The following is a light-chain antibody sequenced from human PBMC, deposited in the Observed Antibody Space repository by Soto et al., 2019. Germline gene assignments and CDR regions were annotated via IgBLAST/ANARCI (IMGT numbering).Light chain of an antibody. Sequence: ILVTQSPATLSVSPGERATLSCRASQSVSSNLAWYQQKPGQAPRLLIYGASTRATGIPARFSGSGSGTEFTLTISSLEPEDFAVYYCQQRSNWPITFGQGTRLEI. J-gene: IGKJ5*01. V-gene: IGKV3-15*01. CDR1: QSVSSN. CDR3: QQRSNWPIT. CDR2: GAS.